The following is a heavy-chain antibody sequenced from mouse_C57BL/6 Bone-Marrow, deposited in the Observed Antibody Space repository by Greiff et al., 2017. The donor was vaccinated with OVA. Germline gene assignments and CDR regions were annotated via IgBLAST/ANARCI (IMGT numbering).Heavy chain of an antibody. CDR2: ISYDGSN. CDR3: AREGYPDY. D-gene: IGHD2-2*01. Sequence: EVQLQQSGPGLVKPSQSLSLTCSVTGYSITSGYYWNWIRQFPGNKLEWMGYISYDGSNNYNPSLKNRISTTRDTSKNQFFLKLNSVTTEDTATYYCAREGYPDYWGQGTTLTVSS. V-gene: IGHV3-6*01. CDR1: GYSITSGYY. J-gene: IGHJ2*01.